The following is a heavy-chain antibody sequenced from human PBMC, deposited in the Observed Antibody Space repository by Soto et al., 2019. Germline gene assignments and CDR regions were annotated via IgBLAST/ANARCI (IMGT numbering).Heavy chain of an antibody. V-gene: IGHV1-3*01. CDR2: INAGNGDT. CDR3: SRGGQADGDYRFYYYYMDV. Sequence: QVHLVQSGAEVKKPGASVKVSCKASGYTFSSYAIHWVRQAPGQRFEWMGLINAGNGDTQYSQTFQDKVSFTRDISASTAYVELRGLRYEDTAVYYCSRGGQADGDYRFYYYYMDVWGKGTTVTVSS. CDR1: GYTFSSYA. D-gene: IGHD4-17*01. J-gene: IGHJ6*03.